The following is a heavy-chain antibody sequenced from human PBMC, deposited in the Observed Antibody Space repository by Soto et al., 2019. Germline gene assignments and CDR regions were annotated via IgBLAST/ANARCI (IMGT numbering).Heavy chain of an antibody. CDR3: VMIAVAGSHYYGMDV. CDR1: GFTFSSYA. V-gene: IGHV3-64D*08. CDR2: ISSNGGST. D-gene: IGHD6-19*01. J-gene: IGHJ6*02. Sequence: GGSLRLSCSASGFTFSSYAMHWVRQAPGKGLEYVSAISSNGGSTYYADSVKGRFTISRDNSKNTLYLQMSSLRAEDTAVYYCVMIAVAGSHYYGMDVWGQGTTVTVSS.